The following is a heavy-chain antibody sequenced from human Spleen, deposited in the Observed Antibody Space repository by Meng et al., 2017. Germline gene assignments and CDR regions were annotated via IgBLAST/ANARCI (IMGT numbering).Heavy chain of an antibody. CDR1: GDSVFSNSAA. Sequence: VQLHPSGPGVGTLSQTLSPACAIAGDSVFSNSAAWNWIRQSPSRGLEWLGRTYYRSKWYNDYAVSVKSRITINPDTSKNQFSLQVNSVPPEDTAVYYCVRVNSDGYGFDYWGQGALVTVSS. J-gene: IGHJ4*02. CDR3: VRVNSDGYGFDY. D-gene: IGHD6-19*01. CDR2: TYYRSKWYN. V-gene: IGHV6-1*01.